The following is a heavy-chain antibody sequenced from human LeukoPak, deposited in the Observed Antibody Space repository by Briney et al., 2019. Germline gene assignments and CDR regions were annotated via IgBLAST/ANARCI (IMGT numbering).Heavy chain of an antibody. Sequence: GGSLRLSCAASGFTFSSYAMTWVRQAPGKGLDWVSAIGNSGGSTYYADSVKGRFTISRDNSKNTLYLQMSSLRAEDTAVYYCAKGLYYYAMDVWGQGTAVTASS. J-gene: IGHJ6*02. CDR2: IGNSGGST. CDR3: AKGLYYYAMDV. CDR1: GFTFSSYA. V-gene: IGHV3-23*01.